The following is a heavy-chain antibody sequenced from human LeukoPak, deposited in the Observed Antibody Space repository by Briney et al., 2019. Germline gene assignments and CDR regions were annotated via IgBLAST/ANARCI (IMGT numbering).Heavy chain of an antibody. CDR2: ISYGGTNK. Sequence: GGSLRLSCSASGFSFSYYGFHWVRQAQGKGLEWVALISYGGTNKYYADSVKGRFTISRDNSKNTLFLQMNSLRAEDTAVYYCAKSPGIGTYGDRSTAVDYWGQGTLVTVSS. V-gene: IGHV3-30*18. D-gene: IGHD4-17*01. J-gene: IGHJ4*02. CDR3: AKSPGIGTYGDRSTAVDY. CDR1: GFSFSYYG.